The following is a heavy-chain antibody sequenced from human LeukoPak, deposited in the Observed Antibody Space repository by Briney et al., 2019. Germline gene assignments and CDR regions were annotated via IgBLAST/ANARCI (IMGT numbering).Heavy chain of an antibody. V-gene: IGHV3-21*04. D-gene: IGHD6-13*01. CDR3: AKAGAASYYYYYYMDV. CDR2: ISSRSSYI. CDR1: GFTHSSYS. J-gene: IGHJ6*03. Sequence: GGSLRLSCAASGFTHSSYSMNWVRQAPGKGLQWVSSISSRSSYIYYADSVKGRFTISRDNSKNTLYLQMNSLRAEDTAVYYCAKAGAASYYYYYYMDVWGKGTTVTVSS.